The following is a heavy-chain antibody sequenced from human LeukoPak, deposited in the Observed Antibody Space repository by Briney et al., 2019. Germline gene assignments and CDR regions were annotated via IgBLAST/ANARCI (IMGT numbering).Heavy chain of an antibody. CDR3: AKLGGQEVYNYYVGV. V-gene: IGHV3-23*01. D-gene: IGHD3-16*01. Sequence: PGGSLRLSCEASGFPFSSYAMRWVRQAPGKGLEWVSGIIDSGDITYYANSVKGRFTISRDNSKNTLYLQMNSLRAEDTAVYYCAKLGGQEVYNYYVGVWGKGTTVAVSS. CDR2: IIDSGDIT. J-gene: IGHJ6*03. CDR1: GFPFSSYA.